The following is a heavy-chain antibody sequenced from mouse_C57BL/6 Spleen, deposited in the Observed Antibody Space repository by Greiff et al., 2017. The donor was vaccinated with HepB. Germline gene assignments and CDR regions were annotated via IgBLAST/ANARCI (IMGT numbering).Heavy chain of an antibody. J-gene: IGHJ4*01. D-gene: IGHD2-4*01. Sequence: EVKLQESGPVLARPGASVKMSCKTSGYTFTSYWMHWVKQRPGQGLEWIGAIYPGNSDTSYNQKFKGKAKLTAVTSASTAYMELSSLTNEDSAVYYCTRVDYEHEGAMDYWGQGTSVTVSS. CDR2: IYPGNSDT. CDR1: GYTFTSYW. V-gene: IGHV1-5*01. CDR3: TRVDYEHEGAMDY.